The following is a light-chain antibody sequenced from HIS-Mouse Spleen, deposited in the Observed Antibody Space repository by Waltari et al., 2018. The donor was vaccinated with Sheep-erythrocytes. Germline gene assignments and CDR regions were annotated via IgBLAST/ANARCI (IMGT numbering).Light chain of an antibody. CDR1: QSLLHSNGYNY. J-gene: IGKJ2*01. Sequence: DIVMTQSTLSLPVTPGEPASIPCRSSQSLLHSNGYNYLDWYLQKPGQSPQLLIYLGSNRASGVPDRFSGSGSGTDFTLKISRVEAEDVGVYYCMQALQTPRTFGQGTKLEIK. V-gene: IGKV2-28*01. CDR2: LGS. CDR3: MQALQTPRT.